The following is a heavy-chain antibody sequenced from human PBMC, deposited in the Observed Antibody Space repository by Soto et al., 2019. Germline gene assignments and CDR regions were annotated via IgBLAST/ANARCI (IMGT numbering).Heavy chain of an antibody. CDR3: ARDRHSNSYCFDF. Sequence: GASVKVSSKASRYAFTSYYLHWPHQAPGQGLEWMGIINPSGGSTSYAQKFQGRVTMTRDTSTSTVYMELSSLRSEDTAVYYCARDRHSNSYCFDFWGQGTLGTVSS. CDR2: INPSGGST. CDR1: RYAFTSYY. V-gene: IGHV1-46*03. D-gene: IGHD4-4*01. J-gene: IGHJ4*02.